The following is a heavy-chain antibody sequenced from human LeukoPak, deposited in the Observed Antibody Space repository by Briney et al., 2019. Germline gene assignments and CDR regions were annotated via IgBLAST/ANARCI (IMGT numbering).Heavy chain of an antibody. V-gene: IGHV3-15*07. Sequence: VGSLRLSCAASGFTFRHARMNWVRLAPGKGLEWVGRIKSKTDGGTADYAAPVKGRFTISRDDSSNTLYLHMNSLKSEDTAIYYCTTDQPYSGYDWEDYWGQGTLVTVSS. CDR1: GFTFRHAR. CDR3: TTDQPYSGYDWEDY. J-gene: IGHJ4*02. D-gene: IGHD5-12*01. CDR2: IKSKTDGGTA.